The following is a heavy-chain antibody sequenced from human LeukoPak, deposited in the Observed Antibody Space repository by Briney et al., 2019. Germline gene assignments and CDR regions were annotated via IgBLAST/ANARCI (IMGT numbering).Heavy chain of an antibody. V-gene: IGHV1-46*01. CDR2: INPSGGST. D-gene: IGHD5/OR15-5a*01. J-gene: IGHJ4*02. CDR3: ARDRLGYQGY. CDR1: GYTLTSYY. Sequence: GASVKVSCKSSGYTLTSYYMHWVRQAPGQGLEWMGIINPSGGSTSYAQKFQGRVTMTRDTSTSTVYMELSSLRSEDTAVYYCARDRLGYQGYWGQGTLVTVSS.